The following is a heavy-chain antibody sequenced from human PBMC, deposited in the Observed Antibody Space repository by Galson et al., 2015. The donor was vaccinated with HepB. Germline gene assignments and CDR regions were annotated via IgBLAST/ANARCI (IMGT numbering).Heavy chain of an antibody. Sequence: SLRLSCAASEFTFSSYSMNWVRQAPGKGLEWVSYISSSSSIISYADSVKGRFTISRDNAKNSLYLQMNSLRAEDTAVYYCARDHGYRFDYWGPGTLVTVSS. D-gene: IGHD5-18*01. CDR2: ISSSSSII. J-gene: IGHJ4*02. V-gene: IGHV3-48*01. CDR3: ARDHGYRFDY. CDR1: EFTFSSYS.